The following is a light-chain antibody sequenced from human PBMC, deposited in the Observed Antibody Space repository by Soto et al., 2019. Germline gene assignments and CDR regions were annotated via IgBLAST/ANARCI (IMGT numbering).Light chain of an antibody. CDR1: QSVSSSY. CDR3: LQYGSSPMYT. CDR2: GAS. Sequence: EIVLTQSPGTLSLSPGERATLSCRASQSVSSSYLVWYQQKPGQAPRLLIYGASSRATGISDRFSGSGSGTDFTLTISRLEPEDFAVYYCLQYGSSPMYTFGQGTKLEIK. J-gene: IGKJ2*01. V-gene: IGKV3-20*01.